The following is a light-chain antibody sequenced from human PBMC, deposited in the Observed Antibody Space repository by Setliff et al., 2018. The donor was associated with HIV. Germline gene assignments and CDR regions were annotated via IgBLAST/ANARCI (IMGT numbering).Light chain of an antibody. CDR1: NSNIGSNA. Sequence: QSVLTQPPSASGTPGQRVTISCSGTNSNIGSNAVNWYQQLPGTAPKLLIYTNYQRPSGVPDRFSGSKSGTSASLAISGLQSEDEADYYCAAWDASLIRYVFGTGTKVTVL. CDR2: TNY. CDR3: AAWDASLIRYV. V-gene: IGLV1-44*01. J-gene: IGLJ1*01.